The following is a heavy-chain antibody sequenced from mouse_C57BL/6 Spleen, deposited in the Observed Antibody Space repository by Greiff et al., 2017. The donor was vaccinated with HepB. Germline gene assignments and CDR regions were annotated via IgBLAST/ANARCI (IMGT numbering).Heavy chain of an antibody. CDR3: TRGGYGGFAY. V-gene: IGHV1-15*01. CDR1: GYTFTDYE. D-gene: IGHD1-1*02. Sequence: QVQLQQSGAELVRPGASVTLSCKASGYTFTDYEMHWVKQTPVHGLEWIGAIDPETGGTAYNQKFKGKAILTADKSSSTAYMELRSLTSEDSAVYYCTRGGYGGFAYWGQGTLVTVSA. CDR2: IDPETGGT. J-gene: IGHJ3*01.